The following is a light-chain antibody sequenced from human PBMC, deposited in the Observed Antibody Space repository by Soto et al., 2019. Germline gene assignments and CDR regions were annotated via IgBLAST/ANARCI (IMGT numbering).Light chain of an antibody. CDR3: QQYGSSPLT. CDR1: QSVSSSY. V-gene: IGKV3-20*01. Sequence: EIVLTQSPGTLSLSPGERATLSCRARQSVSSSYLAWYQQKPGQAPRLLIYGASSSATGIPDRFSGSGSGTDFTLTISRLEPEDFAVYYCQQYGSSPLTFGQGTRLEIK. J-gene: IGKJ5*01. CDR2: GAS.